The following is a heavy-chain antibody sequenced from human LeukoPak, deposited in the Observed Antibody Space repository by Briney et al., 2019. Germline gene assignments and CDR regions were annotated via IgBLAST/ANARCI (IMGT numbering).Heavy chain of an antibody. CDR2: ISAYNGNT. CDR3: ARALKGRTYYYGSGPWN. V-gene: IGHV1-18*01. D-gene: IGHD3-10*01. CDR1: GYTFTSYG. Sequence: ASVKVSCKASGYTFTSYGIRWVRQAPGQGLEWMGWISAYNGNTNYAQKLQGRVTMTTDTSTSTAYMELRSLRSDDTAVYYCARALKGRTYYYGSGPWNWGQGTLVTVSS. J-gene: IGHJ4*02.